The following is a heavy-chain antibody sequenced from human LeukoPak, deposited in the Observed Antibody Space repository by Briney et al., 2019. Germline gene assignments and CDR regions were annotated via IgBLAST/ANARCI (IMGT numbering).Heavy chain of an antibody. Sequence: GRSLRLSCAASGLTFSSYGMHWVRQAPGKGLEWVAAISYDGNNKYYSDSVKGRITISRDNSKNTLYLQMNSLGAEDTAVYYCAKSPTFGGVIVSVGAHWGQGTLVTVSS. V-gene: IGHV3-30*18. J-gene: IGHJ4*02. CDR2: ISYDGNNK. CDR3: AKSPTFGGVIVSVGAH. D-gene: IGHD3-16*02. CDR1: GLTFSSYG.